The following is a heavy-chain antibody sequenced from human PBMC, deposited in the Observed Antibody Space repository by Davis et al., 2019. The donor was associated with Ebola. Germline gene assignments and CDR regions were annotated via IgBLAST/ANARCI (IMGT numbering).Heavy chain of an antibody. CDR3: AKDWVSAVDGTLDFDS. V-gene: IGHV3-53*01. CDR2: IYDQST. D-gene: IGHD6-13*01. Sequence: GGSLRLSCTASGFTVSSNHMSWVRQAPGKGLEWVSVIYDQSTAYADSVKGRFTISRDSAKNSLYLQMNSLRVEDTAIYYCAKDWVSAVDGTLDFDSWGEGTLVIVSS. CDR1: GFTVSSNH. J-gene: IGHJ4*02.